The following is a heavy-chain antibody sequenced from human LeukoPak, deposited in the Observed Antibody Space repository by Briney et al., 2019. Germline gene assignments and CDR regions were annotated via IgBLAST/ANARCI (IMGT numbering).Heavy chain of an antibody. CDR2: ISSSGSTI. Sequence: GGSLRLSCAASGFTFSSYSMNWVRQAPGKGLEWVSYISSSGSTIYYADSVKGRFTISRDNAKNSLYLQMNSLRAADTAVYYCARGRKRGYSYGYIDYWGQGTLVTVSS. V-gene: IGHV3-48*04. J-gene: IGHJ4*02. CDR3: ARGRKRGYSYGYIDY. CDR1: GFTFSSYS. D-gene: IGHD5-18*01.